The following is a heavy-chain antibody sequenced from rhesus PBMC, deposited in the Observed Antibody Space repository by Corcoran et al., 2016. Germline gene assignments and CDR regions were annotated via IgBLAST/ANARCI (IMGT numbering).Heavy chain of an antibody. J-gene: IGHJ4*01. Sequence: EVQLVETGGGLVQPGGSWKVTCTASGFSFSTCGMYWVRQAPGKGLEWVSAINNGGGSTYYADSVKGRFTISRDNSKNTLSLQMNSLRAEDTAVYYCAKDGTVTRYYFDYWGQGVLVTVSS. CDR2: INNGGGST. V-gene: IGHV3S5*01. D-gene: IGHD3-9*01. CDR1: GFSFSTCG. CDR3: AKDGTVTRYYFDY.